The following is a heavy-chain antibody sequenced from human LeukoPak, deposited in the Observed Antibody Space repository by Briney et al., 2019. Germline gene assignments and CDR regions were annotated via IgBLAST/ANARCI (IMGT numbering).Heavy chain of an antibody. CDR1: GGSISSSSYY. D-gene: IGHD3-22*01. V-gene: IGHV4-39*01. Sequence: SGTLSLTCTVSGGSISSSSYYWGWIRQPPGEGLEWIGSIYYSGSTYYNPSLKSRVTISVDTSKNQFSLNLSSVTAADTAVYYCARLYYDSSGYYQICYFDYWGQGTLVTVSS. CDR3: ARLYYDSSGYYQICYFDY. J-gene: IGHJ4*02. CDR2: IYYSGST.